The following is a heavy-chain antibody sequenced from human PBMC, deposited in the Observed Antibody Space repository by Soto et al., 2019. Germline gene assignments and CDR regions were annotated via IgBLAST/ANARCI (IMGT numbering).Heavy chain of an antibody. J-gene: IGHJ4*02. CDR3: ARGSSWYYFDY. CDR1: GFTFSDHY. V-gene: IGHV3-72*01. CDR2: TTNKANSYTT. Sequence: EVQLVESGGGLVQPGGSLRLSCAASGFTFSDHYMDWVRQAPGKGLEWVGRTTNKANSYTTEYAASVKGRFTISRDDSKNSLYLQMKSLKTADTAVYYCARGSSWYYFDYWGQGTLVTVSS. D-gene: IGHD6-13*01.